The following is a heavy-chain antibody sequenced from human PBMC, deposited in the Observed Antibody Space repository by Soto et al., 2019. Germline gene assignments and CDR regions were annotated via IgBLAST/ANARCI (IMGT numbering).Heavy chain of an antibody. CDR3: ATALAAPTHFDP. V-gene: IGHV1-24*01. D-gene: IGHD6-13*01. CDR2: FDPEDGET. J-gene: IGHJ5*02. CDR1: GYTLTELS. Sequence: ASVKVSCKVSGYTLTELSMHWVRQAPGKGLEWMGGFDPEDGETIYAQKFQGRVTMTEDTSTDTAYMELSSLRSEDTAVYYCATALAAPTHFDPWGQGTLVTVSS.